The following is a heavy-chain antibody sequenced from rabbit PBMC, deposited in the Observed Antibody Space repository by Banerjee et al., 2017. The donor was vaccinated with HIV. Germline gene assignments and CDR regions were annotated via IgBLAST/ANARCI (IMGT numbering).Heavy chain of an antibody. J-gene: IGHJ4*01. CDR1: GFDLSNYYY. CDR3: ARAYYASGYAGVAAV. Sequence: QQQLEESGGGLVKPGGTLTLTCKASGFDLSNYYYMCWVRQAPGKGLESIACIYTGSGNTWYASWVNGRFTISRCTSLNTVDLKMTSLTAADTASYFCARAYYASGYAGVAAVWGPGALVTVS. D-gene: IGHD6-1*01. CDR2: IYTGSGNT. V-gene: IGHV1S43*01.